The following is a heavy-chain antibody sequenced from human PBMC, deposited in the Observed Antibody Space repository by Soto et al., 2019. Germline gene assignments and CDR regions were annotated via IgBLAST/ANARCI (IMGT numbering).Heavy chain of an antibody. D-gene: IGHD1-7*01. CDR2: ISWNSGSI. J-gene: IGHJ3*02. CDR1: GLTLCDFA. Sequence: PGGALRPPFGAPGLTLCDFAIHWGRPATGKGLEWVSGISWNSGSIGYADSVKGRFTISRDKAKNSLYLKMNSLRADHTALYYCLKELPGTTYAFDIWGQGKMVTVS. CDR3: LKELPGTTYAFDI. V-gene: IGHV3-9*01.